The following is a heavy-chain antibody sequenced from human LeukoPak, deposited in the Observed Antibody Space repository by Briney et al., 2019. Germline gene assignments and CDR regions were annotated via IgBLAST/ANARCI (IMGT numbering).Heavy chain of an antibody. CDR3: ARDRRWDSSSPLDY. V-gene: IGHV3-66*02. D-gene: IGHD6-6*01. Sequence: GGSLRLSCAASGFTVSSNYMSWVRQAPGKGLEWVSVIYNDGSTYYADSVKGRFTISRDNSKRTLYLQMNSLRAEDTAVYYCARDRRWDSSSPLDYWGQGTLFTVSS. CDR1: GFTVSSNY. J-gene: IGHJ4*02. CDR2: IYNDGST.